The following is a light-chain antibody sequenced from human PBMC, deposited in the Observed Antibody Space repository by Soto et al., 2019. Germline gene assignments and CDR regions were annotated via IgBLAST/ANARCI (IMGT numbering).Light chain of an antibody. CDR2: RDT. CDR3: QAWDSSTAGV. CDR1: KLGDKY. Sequence: SYELTQPPSVSVSPGQTASITCSGDKLGDKYASWYQQKPGQSPVLVIYRDTKRPSGIPERFSASNSGNTATLTISGTQPMDEADYYCQAWDSSTAGVFGGGTKLTVL. V-gene: IGLV3-1*01. J-gene: IGLJ2*01.